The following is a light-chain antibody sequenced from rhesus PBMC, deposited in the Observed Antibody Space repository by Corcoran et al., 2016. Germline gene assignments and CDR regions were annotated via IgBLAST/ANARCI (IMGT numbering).Light chain of an antibody. Sequence: QAALTQPPSMSGSPGQSVTISCTGTSSDIGGYNRISWYQQHPGKAPKLMIYDVSQRPSGVSDRFSGSKSGNTASLTISGLQAEDEADYYCNSYTGSVTFVFGSGTKLTVL. CDR3: NSYTGSVTFV. CDR1: SSDIGGYNR. V-gene: IGLV2-23*02. J-gene: IGLJ6*01. CDR2: DVS.